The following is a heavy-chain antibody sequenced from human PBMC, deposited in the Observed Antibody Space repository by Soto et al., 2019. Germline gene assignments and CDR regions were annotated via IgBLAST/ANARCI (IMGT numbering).Heavy chain of an antibody. CDR2: ISAYNGNT. V-gene: IGHV1-18*04. CDR3: ARDGIVVVPAAIRSSYYYYGMDV. J-gene: IGHJ6*02. D-gene: IGHD2-2*02. Sequence: AAVPVSCNASGYTFPTYRIRCVRSAPRQRLEWMGCISAYNGNTNYAQKLQGRVTMTTDTSTSTAYMELRSLRSDDTAVYYCARDGIVVVPAAIRSSYYYYGMDVWGQGTTVTVSS. CDR1: GYTFPTYR.